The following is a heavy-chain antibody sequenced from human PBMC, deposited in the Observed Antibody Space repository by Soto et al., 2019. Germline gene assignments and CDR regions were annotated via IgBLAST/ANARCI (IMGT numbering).Heavy chain of an antibody. Sequence: ASVKVSCKPSGSTFTSFALHWVRQAPGQRLEWMGWINAGDGNTRYSQKFQGRVTITRDTSASTAYMELSSHRSEDTAVYYCARGTSWPSPLNPLDYWGQGTLVTVSS. CDR3: ARGTSWPSPLNPLDY. J-gene: IGHJ4*02. CDR2: INAGDGNT. D-gene: IGHD6-13*01. CDR1: GSTFTSFA. V-gene: IGHV1-3*01.